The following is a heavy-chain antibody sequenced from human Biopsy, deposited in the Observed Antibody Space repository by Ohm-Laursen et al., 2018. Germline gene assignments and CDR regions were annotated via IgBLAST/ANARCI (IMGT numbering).Heavy chain of an antibody. J-gene: IGHJ4*02. V-gene: IGHV3-23*01. CDR3: VRGYSSSWSGYLDH. Sequence: GSLRLSCSASGFTFSSNVMSWVRQAPGRGLEWVSTINHSGRDTYYADSVKGRFTISRDNAKNSLFLHMNSLTTEDTALYYCVRGYSSSWSGYLDHWGQGTLVTVSS. CDR1: GFTFSSNV. CDR2: INHSGRDT. D-gene: IGHD3-3*01.